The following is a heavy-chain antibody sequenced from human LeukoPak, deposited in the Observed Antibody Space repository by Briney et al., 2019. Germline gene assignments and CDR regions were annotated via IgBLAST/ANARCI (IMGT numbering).Heavy chain of an antibody. CDR2: IIPIFGAP. V-gene: IGHV1-69*05. CDR1: GGTFSSYA. Sequence: SVKVSCRASGGTFSSYAISWVRQAPGQGLEWMGRIIPIFGAPNYAQKFQGRVTITTDESTRTAYMELSSLRSEDTAVYYCAGEGSFLGYCSGGRCSNWFDPWGQGTLVTVSS. D-gene: IGHD2-15*01. CDR3: AGEGSFLGYCSGGRCSNWFDP. J-gene: IGHJ5*02.